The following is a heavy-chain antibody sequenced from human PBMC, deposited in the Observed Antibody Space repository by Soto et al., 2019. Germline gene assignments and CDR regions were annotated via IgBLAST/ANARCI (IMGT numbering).Heavy chain of an antibody. CDR1: GGSISSSGHY. V-gene: IGHV4-39*01. CDR2: IHYSGDA. CDR3: SRHYCSGGSCYYYGMDV. J-gene: IGHJ6*02. D-gene: IGHD2-15*01. Sequence: SETRSLTCTVSGGSISSSGHYWGWVRQPPGKGLEWIGTIHYSGDAYYNPSLKSRVSISVDTSKSQFSLKLNSVTAADTALYYCSRHYCSGGSCYYYGMDVWGQGTTVT.